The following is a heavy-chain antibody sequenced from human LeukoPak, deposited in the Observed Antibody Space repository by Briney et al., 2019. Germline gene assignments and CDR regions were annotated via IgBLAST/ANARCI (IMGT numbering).Heavy chain of an antibody. CDR3: ARDIASGSGKYYFDS. V-gene: IGHV4-59*01. J-gene: IGHJ4*02. CDR2: IDDSGST. CDR1: GDSMNSYY. D-gene: IGHD3-10*01. Sequence: SETLSLTCTVSGDSMNSYYWSWIRQPPGKGLEWIGYIDDSGSTNYNPSLKSRVTISVDTSKNQFSLKLRSVTAADTAVYCCARDIASGSGKYYFDSWGQGTLVTVSS.